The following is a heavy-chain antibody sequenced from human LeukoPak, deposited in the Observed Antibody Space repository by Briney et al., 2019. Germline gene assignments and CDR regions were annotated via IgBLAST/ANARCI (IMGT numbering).Heavy chain of an antibody. J-gene: IGHJ5*02. V-gene: IGHV4-39*07. CDR3: ARLEVGATTRNWFDP. D-gene: IGHD1-26*01. CDR2: IYYSGST. Sequence: SETLSLTCTVSGGSISSSSYYWGWIRQPPGKGLEWIGSIYYSGSTYYNPSLKSRVTISVDTSKNQFSLKLSSVTAADTAVYYCARLEVGATTRNWFDPWGQGTLVTVSS. CDR1: GGSISSSSYY.